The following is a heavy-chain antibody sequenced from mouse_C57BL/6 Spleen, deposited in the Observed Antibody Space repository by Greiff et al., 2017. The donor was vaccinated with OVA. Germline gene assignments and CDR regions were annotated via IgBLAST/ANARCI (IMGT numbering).Heavy chain of an antibody. Sequence: DVKLVESGGDLVKPGGSLKLSCAASGFTFSSYGMSWVRQTPDKRLEWVATISSGGSYTYYPDSVKGRFTISRDNAKNTLYLQLSSLKSEDTAMYYCARQDLNWAYYFDYWGQGTTLTVSS. CDR3: ARQDLNWAYYFDY. D-gene: IGHD4-1*01. CDR1: GFTFSSYG. CDR2: ISSGGSYT. J-gene: IGHJ2*01. V-gene: IGHV5-6*02.